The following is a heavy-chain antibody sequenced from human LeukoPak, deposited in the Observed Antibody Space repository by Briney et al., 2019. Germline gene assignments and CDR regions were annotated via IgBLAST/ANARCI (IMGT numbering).Heavy chain of an antibody. CDR2: IKNDGSVT. CDR1: GFTFSSYW. V-gene: IGHV3-74*01. CDR3: ARYNAAAGDY. D-gene: IGHD6-13*01. J-gene: IGHJ4*02. Sequence: GGSLRLSCAASGFTFSSYWMQWVRQAPGKGLVWVSRIKNDGSVTNYADSVKGRYTISRDNAKNTLYLQMNSLRAEGTAVYYCARYNAAAGDYWGQGTLVTVSS.